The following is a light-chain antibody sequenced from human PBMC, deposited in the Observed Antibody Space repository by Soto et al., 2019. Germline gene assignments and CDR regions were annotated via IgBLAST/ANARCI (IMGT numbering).Light chain of an antibody. CDR2: HAS. J-gene: IGKJ4*01. CDR1: QDSTKY. Sequence: DIQMTQSPSTLPASVGDRVTITCRASQDSTKYLAWYQQKPGTAPKVLIYHASNLQSGVPSRFSGSGSGTEFTLTISSLQPEDFATYYCQQLNSYPLTFGGGTKVDI. V-gene: IGKV1-9*01. CDR3: QQLNSYPLT.